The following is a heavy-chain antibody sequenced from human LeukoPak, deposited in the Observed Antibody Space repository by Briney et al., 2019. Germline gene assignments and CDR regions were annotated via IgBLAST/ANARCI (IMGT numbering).Heavy chain of an antibody. CDR1: GYTFTSYG. CDR2: ISAYNGNT. V-gene: IGHV1-18*01. CDR3: ARSPMVRGVNYYYGMDV. Sequence: ASVKVSCKASGYTFTSYGISWVRQAPGQGLEWMGWISAYNGNTNYAQKLQGRVTMTTDTSTSTAYMELRSLRSDDTAVYYCARSPMVRGVNYYYGMDVWGQGTTVTVSS. J-gene: IGHJ6*02. D-gene: IGHD3-10*01.